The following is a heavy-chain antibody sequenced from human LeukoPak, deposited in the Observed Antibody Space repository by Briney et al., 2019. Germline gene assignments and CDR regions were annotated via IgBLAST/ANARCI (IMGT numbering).Heavy chain of an antibody. CDR3: ARGGKEIAAAGFTANWFDP. CDR1: GGSISSGGYY. Sequence: PSQTLSLTCTVSGGSISSGGYYWSWIRQHPGKGLEWIGYIYYSGSTYYSPSLKSRVTMSVDTSKNQFSLKLSSVTAADTAVYYCARGGKEIAAAGFTANWFDPWGQGTLVTVSS. J-gene: IGHJ5*02. D-gene: IGHD6-13*01. V-gene: IGHV4-31*03. CDR2: IYYSGST.